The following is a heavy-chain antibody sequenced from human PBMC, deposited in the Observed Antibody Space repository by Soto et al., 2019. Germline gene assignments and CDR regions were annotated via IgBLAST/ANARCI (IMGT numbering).Heavy chain of an antibody. CDR3: ARDVGDSGSHWFDA. CDR2: INPSGSST. CDR1: GYTFTNYY. D-gene: IGHD1-26*01. Sequence: GASVKVSCKASGYTFTNYYIHWVRQAPGQGLEWMGIINPSGSSTRYAQKFQNRVTMTRDTSSSTVYMELSSLRFEDTAMYFCARDVGDSGSHWFDAWGQGSLVTVS. V-gene: IGHV1-46*01. J-gene: IGHJ5*02.